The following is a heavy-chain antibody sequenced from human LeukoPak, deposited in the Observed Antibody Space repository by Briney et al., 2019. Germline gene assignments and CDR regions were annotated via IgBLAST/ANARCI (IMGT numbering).Heavy chain of an antibody. Sequence: GGSLRLSCTAPGFTLSGSAMHWVRQASGKGLEWVGRIRSKANSYATVYAASVKGRFTISRDDSKNTAYLQMNSLKTEDTAVYYCTSGLSVRRSNNTPVDYWGQGTLVTVSS. J-gene: IGHJ4*02. CDR2: IRSKANSYAT. CDR1: GFTLSGSA. D-gene: IGHD1-1*01. CDR3: TSGLSVRRSNNTPVDY. V-gene: IGHV3-73*01.